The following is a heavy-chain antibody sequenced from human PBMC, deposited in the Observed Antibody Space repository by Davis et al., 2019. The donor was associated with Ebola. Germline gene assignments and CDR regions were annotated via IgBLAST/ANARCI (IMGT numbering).Heavy chain of an antibody. CDR2: IYTSGST. CDR3: ARSYGDYVQDNWFDP. Sequence: PGGSLRLSCTVSGGSISSYYWSWIRQPAGKGLEWIGRIYTSGSTNYNPSLKSRVTMSVDTSKNQFSLKLSSVTAADTAVYYCARSYGDYVQDNWFDPWGQGTLVTVSS. J-gene: IGHJ5*02. D-gene: IGHD4-17*01. CDR1: GGSISSYY. V-gene: IGHV4-4*07.